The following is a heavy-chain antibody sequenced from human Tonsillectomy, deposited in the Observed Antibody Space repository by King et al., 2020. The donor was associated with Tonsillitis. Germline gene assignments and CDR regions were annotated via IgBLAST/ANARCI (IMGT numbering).Heavy chain of an antibody. CDR3: TRGGISGYYSGVDV. V-gene: IGHV3-73*02. CDR1: GFTFSDSA. D-gene: IGHD1-14*01. CDR2: IRSKAKNYAT. Sequence: VQLVESGGVLVQPGGSLKLSCVASGFTFSDSAMHWVRQASGKGLEWVGRIRSKAKNYATVYGASVGGRFTISRDDSKNTAFLEMNSLKTEDTAVYYCTRGGISGYYSGVDVWGQGTTVTVPS. J-gene: IGHJ6*02.